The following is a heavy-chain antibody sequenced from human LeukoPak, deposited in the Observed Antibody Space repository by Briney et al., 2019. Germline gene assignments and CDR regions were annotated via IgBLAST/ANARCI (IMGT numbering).Heavy chain of an antibody. CDR3: ARESVGADDY. J-gene: IGHJ4*02. V-gene: IGHV3-33*01. D-gene: IGHD1-26*01. CDR2: IWYDGSNK. Sequence: PGRSLRLSCAAPGFTFSSYGMHWVRQAPGKGLEWVAVIWYDGSNKYYADSVKGRFTISRDDSKSTLFLQMNSLRAEDTAVYYCARESVGADDYWGQGTLVTVSS. CDR1: GFTFSSYG.